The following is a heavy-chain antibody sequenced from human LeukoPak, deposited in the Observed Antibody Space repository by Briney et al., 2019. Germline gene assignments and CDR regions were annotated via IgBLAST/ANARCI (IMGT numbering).Heavy chain of an antibody. CDR3: ARETWIQLDNWFDP. Sequence: SETLSLTCTVSGGSISSGDYYWSWIRQPPGKGLEWMGYIYYSGSTYYNPSLKSRVTISVDTSKNQFSLKLSSVTAADTAVYYCARETWIQLDNWFDPWGQGTLVTVSS. V-gene: IGHV4-30-4*01. CDR1: GGSISSGDYY. CDR2: IYYSGST. J-gene: IGHJ5*02. D-gene: IGHD5-18*01.